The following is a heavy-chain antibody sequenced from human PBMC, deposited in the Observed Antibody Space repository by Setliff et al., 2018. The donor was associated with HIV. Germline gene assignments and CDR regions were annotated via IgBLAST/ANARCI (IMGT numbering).Heavy chain of an antibody. V-gene: IGHV4-59*01. J-gene: IGHJ3*02. CDR3: ARVALSVTRTSRRAFDI. D-gene: IGHD1-20*01. CDR1: GGSISTYY. Sequence: PSETLSLTCTVSGGSISTYYWSWIRQSPGKGLEWIGYINYSGSTSSNPSLKTRVTISVDTSKKQFSLKVSSVTAADTAIYYCARVALSVTRTSRRAFDIWGQGTMVTVSS. CDR2: INYSGST.